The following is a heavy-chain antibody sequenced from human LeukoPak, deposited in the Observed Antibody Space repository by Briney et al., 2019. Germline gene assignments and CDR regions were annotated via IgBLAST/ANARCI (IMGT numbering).Heavy chain of an antibody. CDR1: GGSFSGYY. Sequence: SETLSLTCAVYGGSFSGYYWSWIRQPPGKGLEWIGEINHSGSTNYSPSLKSRVTISVDTSKNQFSLKLSSVTAADTAVYYCARGHHGVGATTDYYYYGMDVWGQGTTVTVSS. CDR2: INHSGST. D-gene: IGHD1-26*01. J-gene: IGHJ6*02. V-gene: IGHV4-34*01. CDR3: ARGHHGVGATTDYYYYGMDV.